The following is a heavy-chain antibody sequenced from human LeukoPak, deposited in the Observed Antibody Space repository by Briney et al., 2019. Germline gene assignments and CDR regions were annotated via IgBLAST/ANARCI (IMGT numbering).Heavy chain of an antibody. CDR2: ISYDGSNK. CDR3: ARGGLLRWSTLGDFDY. Sequence: PGRSLRLSCAVSGFTFSSYAMHWVRQAPGKGLEWVAVISYDGSNKYYADSVKGRFTISRDNSKNTLYLQMNSLRAEDTAVYYCARGGLLRWSTLGDFDYWGQGTLVTVSS. V-gene: IGHV3-30-3*01. CDR1: GFTFSSYA. J-gene: IGHJ4*02. D-gene: IGHD4-23*01.